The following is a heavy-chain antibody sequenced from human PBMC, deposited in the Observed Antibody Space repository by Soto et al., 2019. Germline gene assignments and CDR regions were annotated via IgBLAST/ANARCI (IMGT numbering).Heavy chain of an antibody. V-gene: IGHV1-69*02. CDR3: ASRTLIAVAGTTIVNEWFDP. J-gene: IGHJ5*02. CDR1: GGTFSSYT. Sequence: AASVKVSCKASGGTFSSYTISWVRQGPGQGLEWMGRIIPILGIANYAQKFQGRVTITADKSTSTAYMELSSLRSEDTAVYYCASRTLIAVAGTTIVNEWFDPWGQGTLVTVSS. D-gene: IGHD6-19*01. CDR2: IIPILGIA.